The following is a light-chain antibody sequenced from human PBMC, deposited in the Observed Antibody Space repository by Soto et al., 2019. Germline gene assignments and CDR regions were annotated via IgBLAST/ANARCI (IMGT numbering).Light chain of an antibody. Sequence: QPVLTQPPSASGSSGQSVTISCTGTSSDVGAYDFVSWFQQHPGKAPKLMIFEVNKRPSGVPDRFSGSKSGNTASLTVSGLQAEDEADYYCSSYAGGTNLVFGGGTKLTVL. CDR1: SSDVGAYDF. V-gene: IGLV2-8*01. CDR2: EVN. CDR3: SSYAGGTNLV. J-gene: IGLJ2*01.